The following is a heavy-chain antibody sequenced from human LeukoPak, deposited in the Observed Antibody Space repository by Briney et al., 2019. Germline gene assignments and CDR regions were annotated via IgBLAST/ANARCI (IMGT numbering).Heavy chain of an antibody. D-gene: IGHD3-22*01. Sequence: SETLSLTCTVSGGSISSYYWSRIRQPPGKGLEWIGYIYYSGSTNYNPSLKSRVTISVDTSKNQFSLKLSSVTAADTAVYYCARRPGSSGYDPWFDPWGQGTLVTVSS. V-gene: IGHV4-59*01. J-gene: IGHJ5*02. CDR2: IYYSGST. CDR3: ARRPGSSGYDPWFDP. CDR1: GGSISSYY.